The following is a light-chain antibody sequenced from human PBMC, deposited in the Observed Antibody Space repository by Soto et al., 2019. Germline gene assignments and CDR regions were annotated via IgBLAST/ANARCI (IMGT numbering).Light chain of an antibody. J-gene: IGLJ1*01. Sequence: QSVLTQPASVSGSPGQSITISCTGTSSDVGGYNYVSWYQQHPGKAPKLMIYDVSNRPSGVSDRFSGSKSGNTASLIISGLQAEDEADSYCSSYASSSPFVFGTGTKVTVL. CDR1: SSDVGGYNY. V-gene: IGLV2-14*01. CDR3: SSYASSSPFV. CDR2: DVS.